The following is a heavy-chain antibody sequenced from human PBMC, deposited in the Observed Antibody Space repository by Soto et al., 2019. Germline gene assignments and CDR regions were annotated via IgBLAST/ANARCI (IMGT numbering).Heavy chain of an antibody. Sequence: QVHLVQSGAGVKKPGASVKLSCKASGYTFTAYAIHWVRQAPGQSLEWMGWISPGNGNTRYSQKFQGRVTITGDTSATTAYMELSRLRSEDTAVYYCAKIAIFGVDPFNYYVLDVWGQGTTVTVSS. CDR2: ISPGNGNT. CDR1: GYTFTAYA. J-gene: IGHJ6*02. D-gene: IGHD3-3*01. CDR3: AKIAIFGVDPFNYYVLDV. V-gene: IGHV1-3*01.